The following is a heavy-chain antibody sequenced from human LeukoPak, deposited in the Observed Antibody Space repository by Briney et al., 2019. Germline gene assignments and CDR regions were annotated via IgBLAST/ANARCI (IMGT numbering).Heavy chain of an antibody. V-gene: IGHV1-69*05. CDR2: VIPIFGTA. CDR1: GGSFISYS. Sequence: SVKVSCKASGGSFISYSISWVRQPPGRGVDWMGGVIPIFGTANYAQQFHGRVTITTDESTSTPYMELSSLRSEDTAVYYCARGVVPAANLYYYMDVWGKGTTVTVSS. J-gene: IGHJ6*03. D-gene: IGHD2-2*01. CDR3: ARGVVPAANLYYYMDV.